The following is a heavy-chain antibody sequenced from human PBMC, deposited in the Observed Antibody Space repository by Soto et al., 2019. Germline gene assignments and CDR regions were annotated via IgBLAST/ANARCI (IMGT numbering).Heavy chain of an antibody. J-gene: IGHJ4*02. V-gene: IGHV4-39*01. Sequence: NPSLGSRVTISVDTSKNQFSLKLRSVTAADTAVFYCAGLYPYESSGYRLNYWGQGTLLTVSS. CDR3: AGLYPYESSGYRLNY. D-gene: IGHD3-22*01.